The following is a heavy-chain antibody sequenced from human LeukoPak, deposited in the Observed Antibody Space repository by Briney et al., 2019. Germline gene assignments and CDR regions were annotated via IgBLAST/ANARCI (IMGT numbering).Heavy chain of an antibody. J-gene: IGHJ3*02. V-gene: IGHV3-23*01. D-gene: IGHD3-10*01. CDR2: IGGSGVST. CDR3: ARVATMVRVPLDALDI. Sequence: PGGSLRLSCAASGFTFSSYAMSWVRQAPGKGLEWVSAIGGSGVSTYYADSVKGRFTISRDNAKNSLYLQMNSLRAEDTAVYYCARVATMVRVPLDALDIWGQGTMVSVSS. CDR1: GFTFSSYA.